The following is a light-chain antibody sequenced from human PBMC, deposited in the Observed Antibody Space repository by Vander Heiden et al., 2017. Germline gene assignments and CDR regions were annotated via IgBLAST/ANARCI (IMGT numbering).Light chain of an antibody. CDR2: QDS. J-gene: IGLJ2*01. V-gene: IGLV3-1*01. CDR3: QAWDSSTAV. CDR1: KLGDKY. Sequence: SYPLTQPPSVSVSPGQPASITCPGDKLGDKYACWYQQKPGQSPVLVIYQDSKRPSGIPERFSGSNSGNTATLTISGTQAMDEADYYCQAWDSSTAVFGGGTKLTVL.